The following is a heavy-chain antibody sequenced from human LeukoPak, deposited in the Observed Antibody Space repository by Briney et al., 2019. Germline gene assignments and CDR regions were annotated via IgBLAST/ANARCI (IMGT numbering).Heavy chain of an antibody. V-gene: IGHV4-31*03. D-gene: IGHD6-13*01. J-gene: IGHJ4*02. Sequence: PSQTLSLTCTVSGASVSATNYYWSWIRQHPGKGLEWIGYIYYSGSTYYNPSLKSRVTISVDTSKNQFSLTLSSVTAADTAVYYCARGSHAAGMYYFDYWGQGTLVTVSS. CDR1: GASVSATNYY. CDR3: ARGSHAAGMYYFDY. CDR2: IYYSGST.